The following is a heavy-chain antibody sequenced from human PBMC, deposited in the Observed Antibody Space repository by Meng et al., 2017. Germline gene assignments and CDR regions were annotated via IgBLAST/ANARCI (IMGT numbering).Heavy chain of an antibody. Sequence: QVQLQRWGAGLLMPSETLSLSCAVYGGSFSGYYWGWIRQPPGKGLEWIGEINHSGSTNYNPSLKSRVTISVDTSKNQFSLKLSSVTAADTAVYYCARGPGRYYYGSGSYHRGFDYWGQGTLVTVSS. V-gene: IGHV4-34*01. J-gene: IGHJ4*02. CDR3: ARGPGRYYYGSGSYHRGFDY. CDR1: GGSFSGYY. CDR2: INHSGST. D-gene: IGHD3-10*01.